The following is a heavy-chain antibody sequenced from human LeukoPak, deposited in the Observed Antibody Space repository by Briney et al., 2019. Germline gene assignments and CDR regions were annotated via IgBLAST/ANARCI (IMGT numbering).Heavy chain of an antibody. J-gene: IGHJ5*02. CDR2: INSDGSWT. D-gene: IGHD2-2*01. CDR3: AREHIVVVPAAAYNWFDP. CDR1: GNYW. Sequence: GGSLRLSCAASGNYWMHWVRQVPGKGLVWVSHINSDGSWTSYADSVKGRFTISRDNSKNTLYLQMNSLRAEDTAVYYCAREHIVVVPAAAYNWFDPWGQGTLVTVSS. V-gene: IGHV3-74*01.